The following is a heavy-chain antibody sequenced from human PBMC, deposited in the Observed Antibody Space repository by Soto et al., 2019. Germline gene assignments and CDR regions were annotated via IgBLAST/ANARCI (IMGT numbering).Heavy chain of an antibody. V-gene: IGHV3-74*03. CDR2: ITSDGSGT. CDR3: GRNAIFVRGVPDEY. Sequence: GVSLRLSCAASGFTFSCYWMHWVRQAPGKGLEWASRITSDGSGTAYADSVKGRFSISRDNAKNTVYLQMDSLRVEDTAVYYCGRNAIFVRGVPDEYWGQGTPVTVSS. D-gene: IGHD3-10*02. J-gene: IGHJ4*02. CDR1: GFTFSCYW.